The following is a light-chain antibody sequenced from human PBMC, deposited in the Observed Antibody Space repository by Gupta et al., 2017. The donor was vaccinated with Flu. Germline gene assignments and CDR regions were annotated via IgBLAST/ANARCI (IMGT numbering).Light chain of an antibody. J-gene: IGLJ2*01. CDR3: QSYDGSLSAVV. V-gene: IGLV1-40*01. CDR2: GNS. CDR1: SSNIGAGYD. Sequence: QSLLTQPPSVSGAPGQRVTISCTGPSSNIGAGYDVHWYQQLPGTAPKLLIYGNSDRPSGVPNRFSGSKSGTSASLVITGIQAEDEADYYCQSYDGSLSAVVFGGGTKLTVL.